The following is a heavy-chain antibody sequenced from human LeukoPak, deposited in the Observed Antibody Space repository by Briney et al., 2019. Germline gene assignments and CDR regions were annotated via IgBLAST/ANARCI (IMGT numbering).Heavy chain of an antibody. D-gene: IGHD3-3*01. CDR3: VHYSRDFWSGYYRRSYYYGMDV. CDR2: INHSGST. Sequence: SETLSLTCTVSGGSISSYYWSWIRQPAGKGLEWIGEINHSGSTNYNPSLKSRVTISVDTSKNQFSLKLSSVTAADTAVYYCVHYSRDFWSGYYRRSYYYGMDVWGQGTTVTVSS. J-gene: IGHJ6*02. CDR1: GGSISSYY. V-gene: IGHV4-34*01.